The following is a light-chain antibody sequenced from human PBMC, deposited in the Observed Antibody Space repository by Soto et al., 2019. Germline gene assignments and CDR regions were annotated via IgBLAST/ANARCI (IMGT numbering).Light chain of an antibody. CDR1: SGHSNNA. Sequence: QPVLTQSPSASASLGASVKLTCTLSSGHSNNAIAWHQQQPEKGPRYLMKVNSDGSHRKGDGIPDRFSGSSSGAQRYLTISSLQSEDEADYYCQTWGTGIRVFGTGTKLTVL. V-gene: IGLV4-69*01. CDR3: QTWGTGIRV. J-gene: IGLJ1*01. CDR2: VNSDGSH.